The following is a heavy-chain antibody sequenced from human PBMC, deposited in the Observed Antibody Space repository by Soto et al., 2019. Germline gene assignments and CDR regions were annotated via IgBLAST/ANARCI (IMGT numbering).Heavy chain of an antibody. D-gene: IGHD2-2*01. V-gene: IGHV4-34*01. CDR2: INHSGST. CDR3: ARGHGSSTSCYQFDY. J-gene: IGHJ4*02. CDR1: GGSFSGYY. Sequence: SETLSLTCAVYGGSFSGYYWSWIRQPPGKGLEWIGEINHSGSTNYNPSLKSRVTISVDTSKNQFSLKLSSVTAADTAVYYCARGHGSSTSCYQFDYWGQGTLVTVSS.